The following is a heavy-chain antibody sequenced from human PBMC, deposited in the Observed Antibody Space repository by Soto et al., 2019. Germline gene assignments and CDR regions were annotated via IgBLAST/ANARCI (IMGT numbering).Heavy chain of an antibody. CDR1: GFSLTTYAVG. Sequence: QITLKESGPTLVKPTQTLTLTCTFSGFSLTTYAVGVGWIRQPPGKALEWLALIYWDDDKRYSPSLKSRLTITKDTSKTQVVLAMTNMDPLDTATYYCAHLKWDMVRGVSRYYYGMDVWGQGTTVTVSS. V-gene: IGHV2-5*02. CDR3: AHLKWDMVRGVSRYYYGMDV. J-gene: IGHJ6*02. CDR2: IYWDDDK. D-gene: IGHD3-10*01.